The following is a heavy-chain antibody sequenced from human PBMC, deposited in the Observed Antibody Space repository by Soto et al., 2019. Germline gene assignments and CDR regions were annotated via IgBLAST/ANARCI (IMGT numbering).Heavy chain of an antibody. D-gene: IGHD1-1*01. Sequence: PPETLSLTCAVYGGSFSGYYWSWIRQPPGKGLEWIGEINHSGSTNYNPSLKSRVTISVDTSKNQFSLKLSSVTAADTAVYYCARSRSERGRHGRFDPRGQGTLVT. CDR1: GGSFSGYY. J-gene: IGHJ5*02. CDR2: INHSGST. V-gene: IGHV4-34*01. CDR3: ARSRSERGRHGRFDP.